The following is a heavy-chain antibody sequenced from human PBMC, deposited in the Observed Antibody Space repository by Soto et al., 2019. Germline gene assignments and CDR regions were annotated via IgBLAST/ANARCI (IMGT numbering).Heavy chain of an antibody. J-gene: IGHJ6*02. V-gene: IGHV3-48*02. CDR3: ARDKEGGADYSNYPETYYYYYYGMDV. D-gene: IGHD4-4*01. Sequence: GGSLRLSCAASGFTFSSYSMNWVRQAPGKGLEWVSYISSSSSTIYYADSVKGRFTISRDNAKNSLYLQMNSLRDEDTAVYYCARDKEGGADYSNYPETYYYYYYGMDVWGQGTTVTVSS. CDR2: ISSSSSTI. CDR1: GFTFSSYS.